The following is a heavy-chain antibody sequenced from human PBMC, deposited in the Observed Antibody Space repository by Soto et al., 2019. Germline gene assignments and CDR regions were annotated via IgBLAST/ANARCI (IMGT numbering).Heavy chain of an antibody. CDR3: AKEGYYGSGSFDY. Sequence: GGSLRLSCAASGFTFDDYTMHWVRQAPGKGLEWVSLISWDGGSTYYADSVKGRFTISRDNSKNSLYLQMNSLRTEDTALYYCAKEGYYGSGSFDYWGQGTLVTVSS. CDR1: GFTFDDYT. D-gene: IGHD3-10*01. CDR2: ISWDGGST. V-gene: IGHV3-43*01. J-gene: IGHJ4*02.